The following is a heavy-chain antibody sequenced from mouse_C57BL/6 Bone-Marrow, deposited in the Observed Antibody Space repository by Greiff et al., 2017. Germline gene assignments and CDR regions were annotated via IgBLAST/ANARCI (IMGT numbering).Heavy chain of an antibody. CDR2: IGSGGST. D-gene: IGHD1-1*01. CDR1: GFSLTSYG. Sequence: VQLQQSGPGLVQPSQSLSITCTVSGFSLTSYGVHWVRQSPGKGLEWLGVIGSGGSTDYNAAFMSRLSITKDNSKSQVFFKMTSLQADDPAIYYCAKIGYYYGLDYWGQGTTLTVSS. J-gene: IGHJ2*01. V-gene: IGHV2-5*01. CDR3: AKIGYYYGLDY.